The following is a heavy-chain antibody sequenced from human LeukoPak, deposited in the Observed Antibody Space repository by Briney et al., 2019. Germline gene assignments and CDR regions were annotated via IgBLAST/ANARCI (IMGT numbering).Heavy chain of an antibody. CDR2: ISGSGGST. V-gene: IGHV3-23*01. D-gene: IGHD5-24*01. CDR3: AKGGDGYNYPSRMDY. CDR1: GFTFTSYA. J-gene: IGHJ4*02. Sequence: GSLRLSCAASGFTFTSYAMSWVRQAPRKGLEWVSAISGSGGSTYYADSVKGRFTISRDNSRNTLYLQMHSLRADDTAVYYCAKGGDGYNYPSRMDYWGQGTLVTVSS.